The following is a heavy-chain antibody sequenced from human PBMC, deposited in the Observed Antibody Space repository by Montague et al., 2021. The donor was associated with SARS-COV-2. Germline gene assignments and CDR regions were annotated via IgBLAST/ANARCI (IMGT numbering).Heavy chain of an antibody. D-gene: IGHD3-10*01. CDR3: ARTLVRGVPKAFDI. CDR2: SYYSGTT. Sequence: SETLYLTCTVSGGSLTRKYYWGWFRQPPGKGLEWVGKSYYSGTTFINPSLESRVTISVDAYKNQFSLNLTSVTTADTAVYYCARTLVRGVPKAFDIWGQGALVTVSS. CDR1: GGSLTRKYY. J-gene: IGHJ3*02. V-gene: IGHV4-39*01.